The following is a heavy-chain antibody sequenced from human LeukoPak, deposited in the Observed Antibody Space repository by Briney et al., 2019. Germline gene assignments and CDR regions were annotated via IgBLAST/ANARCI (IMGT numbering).Heavy chain of an antibody. CDR3: ARDRVPPRGGDSGLGYYYYGMDV. Sequence: PSQTLSLTCAASGGSISSGGYSWSWIRQPPGKGLEWIGYIYHSGSTNYNPSLKSRVTISVDTSKNQFSLKLSSVTAADTAVYYCARDRVPPRGGDSGLGYYYYGMDVWGKGTTVTVSS. D-gene: IGHD4-17*01. CDR2: IYHSGST. V-gene: IGHV4-30-2*01. J-gene: IGHJ6*04. CDR1: GGSISSGGYS.